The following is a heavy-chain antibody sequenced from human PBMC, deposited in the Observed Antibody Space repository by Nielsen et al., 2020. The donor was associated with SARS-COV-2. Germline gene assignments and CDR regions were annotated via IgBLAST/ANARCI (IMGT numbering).Heavy chain of an antibody. CDR3: ARRKTLGAFDI. CDR1: GFTFSSYW. D-gene: IGHD7-27*01. V-gene: IGHV3-74*01. Sequence: GESLKISCAASGFTFSSYWMHWVRQAPGKGLVWVSRIDSDGSSTDYADSVQGRFTISRDNAKNTLYLQMNSLRAEDTAVYYCARRKTLGAFDIWGQGTMVTVSS. J-gene: IGHJ3*02. CDR2: IDSDGSST.